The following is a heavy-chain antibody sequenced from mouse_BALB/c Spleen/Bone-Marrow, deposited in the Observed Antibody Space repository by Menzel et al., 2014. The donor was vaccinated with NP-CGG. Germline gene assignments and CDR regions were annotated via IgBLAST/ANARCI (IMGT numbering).Heavy chain of an antibody. Sequence: DVQLQESGGGLVQPGGSRKLSCAASGFTFSSFGMHWVRQAPEKGLEWVAYISSGSSPIFYADTVKGRFTISRDNPKNTLFLQMTSLRSEDTAMYYCTRGGNWEDFDYWGQGTTLTVSS. CDR1: GFTFSSFG. CDR3: TRGGNWEDFDY. CDR2: ISSGSSPI. D-gene: IGHD4-1*01. J-gene: IGHJ2*01. V-gene: IGHV5-17*02.